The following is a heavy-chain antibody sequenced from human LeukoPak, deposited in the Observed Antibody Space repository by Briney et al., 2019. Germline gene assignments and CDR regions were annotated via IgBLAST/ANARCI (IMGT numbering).Heavy chain of an antibody. Sequence: GGSLRLSCAASGFTFSSYGMHWVRQAPGKGLEWVAVIWYDGSNKYYADSVKGRFTISRDNSKNTLYLQMNSLRAEDTAVYYCAREGGYSSSPRWFDPWGQGTLVTVSS. CDR1: GFTFSSYG. CDR3: AREGGYSSSPRWFDP. CDR2: IWYDGSNK. V-gene: IGHV3-33*01. J-gene: IGHJ5*02. D-gene: IGHD6-13*01.